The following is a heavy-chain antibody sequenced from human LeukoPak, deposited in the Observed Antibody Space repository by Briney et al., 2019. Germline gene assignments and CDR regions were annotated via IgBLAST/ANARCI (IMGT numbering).Heavy chain of an antibody. J-gene: IGHJ4*02. D-gene: IGHD6-13*01. CDR2: INPNSGGT. CDR3: ARDIIAAAGIFDY. CDR1: GYTFTSYG. Sequence: ASVKVSCKASGYTFTSYGISWVRQAPGQGLEWMGWINPNSGGTNYAQKFQGRVTMTRDTSISTAYMELSRLRSDDTAVYYCARDIIAAAGIFDYWGQGTLVTVSS. V-gene: IGHV1-2*02.